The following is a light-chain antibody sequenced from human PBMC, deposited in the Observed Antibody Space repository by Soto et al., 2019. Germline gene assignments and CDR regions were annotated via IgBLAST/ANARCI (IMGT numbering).Light chain of an antibody. CDR3: QHRSIWPVS. V-gene: IGKV3-11*01. CDR2: DAS. CDR1: QSVNNY. J-gene: IGKJ5*01. Sequence: IVLTQSPPTMSLSPGERATLSCRASQSVNNYLHWYQQRPGQAPRLLIFDASNRATGIPPRFSGSGSATDFTLTISSLEPEDFAVYYCQHRSIWPVSFGQGTRLEI.